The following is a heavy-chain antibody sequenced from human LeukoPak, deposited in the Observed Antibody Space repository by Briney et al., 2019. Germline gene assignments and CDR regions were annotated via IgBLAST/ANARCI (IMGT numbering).Heavy chain of an antibody. V-gene: IGHV3-21*01. D-gene: IGHD5-18*01. CDR2: ISSSSSYI. J-gene: IGHJ4*02. Sequence: GGSLRLSCAASGFTFSNYNMNWVRQAPGKGLEWVSSISSSSSYIYYADSVKGRFTISRDNAKNSLYLQMHSLRAEDTAVYYCARDLSGVTGYTYGRGIDYWGQGTLVTVSS. CDR3: ARDLSGVTGYTYGRGIDY. CDR1: GFTFSNYN.